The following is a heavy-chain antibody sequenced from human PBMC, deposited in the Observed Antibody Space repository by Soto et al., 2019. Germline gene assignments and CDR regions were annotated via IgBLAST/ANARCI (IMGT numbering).Heavy chain of an antibody. D-gene: IGHD1-1*01. Sequence: EVQLLESGGGLVQPGGSLRLSCVASGFSFSDRAMAWVRQAAGKGLEWVSDISSDGGVTFYADSVKGRFTISRDNVKKTVHLQMNRLRDEDTATYYCAKRRGQQLENWQFDVWGRGSLVSVAS. CDR2: ISSDGGVT. J-gene: IGHJ2*01. V-gene: IGHV3-23*01. CDR3: AKRRGQQLENWQFDV. CDR1: GFSFSDRA.